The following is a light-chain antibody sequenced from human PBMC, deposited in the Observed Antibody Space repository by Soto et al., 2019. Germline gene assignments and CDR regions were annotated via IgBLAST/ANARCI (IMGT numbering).Light chain of an antibody. CDR2: GAS. Sequence: EIVLTQSPGTLSLSPGERATLSCRANQSVSSTYLAWYQQKPGQAHRLLIYGASSRATGIPDRFSGSGSGTDFTLTISRLEPEDFAVYYCQQYGGSPFTFGPGTKVDIK. J-gene: IGKJ3*01. CDR1: QSVSSTY. V-gene: IGKV3-20*01. CDR3: QQYGGSPFT.